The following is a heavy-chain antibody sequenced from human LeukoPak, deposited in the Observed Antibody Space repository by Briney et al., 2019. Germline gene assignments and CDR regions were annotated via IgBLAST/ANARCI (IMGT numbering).Heavy chain of an antibody. CDR3: ARDYVWGSSESDY. CDR1: GFTFSNYW. J-gene: IGHJ4*02. CDR2: IKQDGSEK. D-gene: IGHD7-27*01. Sequence: GGSLRLSCTASGFTFSNYWMTWFRQTPGKGLEWVGNIKQDGSEKYYVDSVKGRFTISRDNAKNSLYLQMNSLRVEDTAIYYCARDYVWGSSESDYWGQGTLVTVSS. V-gene: IGHV3-7*01.